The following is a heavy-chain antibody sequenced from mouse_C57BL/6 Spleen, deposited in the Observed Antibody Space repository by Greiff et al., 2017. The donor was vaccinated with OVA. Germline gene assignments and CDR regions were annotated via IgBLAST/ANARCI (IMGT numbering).Heavy chain of an antibody. CDR2: IDPSDSYT. D-gene: IGHD2-1*01. V-gene: IGHV1-59*01. CDR3: ALYYGNSYWCFDV. CDR1: GYTFTSYW. Sequence: VQLQQPGAELVRPGTSVKLSCKASGYTFTSYWMHWVKQRPGQGLEWIGVIDPSDSYTNYNQKFKGKATLTVDTSSSTAYLQLSSLTSEDSAVYYCALYYGNSYWCFDVWGTGTTVTVSS. J-gene: IGHJ1*03.